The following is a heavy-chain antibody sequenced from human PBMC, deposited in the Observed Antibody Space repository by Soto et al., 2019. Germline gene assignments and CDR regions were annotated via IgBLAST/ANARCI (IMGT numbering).Heavy chain of an antibody. D-gene: IGHD3-22*01. J-gene: IGHJ6*02. Sequence: SETLSLTCTVSGGSISSGGYYWSWIRQHPGKGLEWIGYIYYSGSTYYNPSLKSRVTISVDTSKNQFSLKLSSVTAADTAVYYFSREGYSSGYYYYYGMDVWGQGTTVTVSS. CDR1: GGSISSGGYY. V-gene: IGHV4-31*03. CDR2: IYYSGST. CDR3: SREGYSSGYYYYYGMDV.